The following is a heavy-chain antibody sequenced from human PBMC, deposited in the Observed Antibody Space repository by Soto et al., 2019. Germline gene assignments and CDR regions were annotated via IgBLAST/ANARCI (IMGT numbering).Heavy chain of an antibody. CDR1: GGTFSSYA. CDR3: ARVLSGTFRY. V-gene: IGHV1-69*13. Sequence: WASVKVSCKASGGTFSSYAISWVRQAPGQGLEWMGGIIPIFGTANYAQKFQGRVTITADESTSTAYMELSSLRSEDTAVYYCARVLSGTFRYWGQGTLVTVSS. CDR2: IIPIFGTA. J-gene: IGHJ4*02. D-gene: IGHD1-26*01.